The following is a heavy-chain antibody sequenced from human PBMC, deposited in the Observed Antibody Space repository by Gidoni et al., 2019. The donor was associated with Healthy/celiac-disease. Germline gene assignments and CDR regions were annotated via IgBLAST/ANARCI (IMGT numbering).Heavy chain of an antibody. CDR1: GFTFRSYA. V-gene: IGHV3-23*01. J-gene: IGHJ5*02. D-gene: IGHD4-4*01. CDR3: AKDPFYSNYGNWFDP. CDR2: IRGSGGST. Sequence: EVQLLESGGGLVQPGGSLRLSCAASGFTFRSYAMSWVRQAPGKGLEWVSAIRGSGGSTYYADSVKGRFTISRDNSKNTLYLQMNSLRAEDTAVYYCAKDPFYSNYGNWFDPWGQGTLVTVSS.